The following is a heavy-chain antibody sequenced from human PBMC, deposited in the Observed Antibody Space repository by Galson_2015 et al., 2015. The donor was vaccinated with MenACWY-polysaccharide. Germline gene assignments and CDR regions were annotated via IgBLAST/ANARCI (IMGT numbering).Heavy chain of an antibody. CDR3: ARHGAGTLGNYYYGMDV. J-gene: IGHJ6*02. D-gene: IGHD1/OR15-1a*01. V-gene: IGHV4-39*01. Sequence: ETLSLTCTVSGGSISDSNYYWGWVRQPPGKGLEWIGSMFYSGNTDYNPSLMSRVTIFADTSEKQLSLKLRSVTDADTAVYYCARHGAGTLGNYYYGMDVWGQGTTVTVSS. CDR1: GGSISDSNYY. CDR2: MFYSGNT.